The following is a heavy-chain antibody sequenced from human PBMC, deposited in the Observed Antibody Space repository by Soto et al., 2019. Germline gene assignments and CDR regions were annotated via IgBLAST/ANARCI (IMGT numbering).Heavy chain of an antibody. CDR1: GGSISSSSYY. CDR2: IYYSGST. CDR3: ARDTIPSY. V-gene: IGHV4-39*02. D-gene: IGHD2-2*01. Sequence: LSLTCTVSGGSISSSSYYWGWIRQPPGKGLEWIGSIYYSGSTYYNPSLKSRVTISVDTSKNQFSLKLSSVTAADTAVYYCARDTIPSYWGQGTLVTVSS. J-gene: IGHJ4*02.